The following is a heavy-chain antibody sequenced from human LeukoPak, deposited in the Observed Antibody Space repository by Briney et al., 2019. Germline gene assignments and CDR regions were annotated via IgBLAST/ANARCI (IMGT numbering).Heavy chain of an antibody. CDR1: GGSISSSSDY. CDR3: ESRDV. CDR2: ISYSGST. Sequence: SETLSLTCTVSGGSISSSSDYWGWIRQPPGKGLEWIASISYSGSTYYNPSLKSRVTISVDTSKNQFYLKLSSVTAADTAVYYCESRDVWGQGTTVTVSS. V-gene: IGHV4-39*01. J-gene: IGHJ6*02.